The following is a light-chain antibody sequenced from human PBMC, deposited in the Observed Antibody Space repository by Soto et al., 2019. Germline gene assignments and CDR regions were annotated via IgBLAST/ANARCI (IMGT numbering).Light chain of an antibody. Sequence: ETVMTQSPATLSVSPGESATLSCRASQNVSTRLAWYQQRPGQGPRLLVYGASTRATGIPPRFSGSGSGTEFTLTISSLQSEDFAVYYCQQYKDWPPITFGPGTRVDIK. CDR2: GAS. J-gene: IGKJ3*01. V-gene: IGKV3-15*01. CDR3: QQYKDWPPIT. CDR1: QNVSTR.